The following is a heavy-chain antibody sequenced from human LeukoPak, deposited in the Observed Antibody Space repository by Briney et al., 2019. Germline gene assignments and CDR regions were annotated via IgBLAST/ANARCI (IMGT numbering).Heavy chain of an antibody. D-gene: IGHD3-10*01. J-gene: IGHJ5*02. Sequence: GASVKVSCKVSGYTLTELSMHWVRQAPGKGLEWMGGFDPENGETIYAQKFQGRVTMTEDTSTDTAYMELSSLRSEDTAVYYCARLRTTRVRGVQFNWFDPWGQGTLVTVSS. CDR1: GYTLTELS. CDR2: FDPENGET. CDR3: ARLRTTRVRGVQFNWFDP. V-gene: IGHV1-24*01.